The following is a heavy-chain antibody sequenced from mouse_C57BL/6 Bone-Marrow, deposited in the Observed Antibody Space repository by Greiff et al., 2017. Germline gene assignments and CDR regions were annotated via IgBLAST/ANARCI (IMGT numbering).Heavy chain of an antibody. V-gene: IGHV1-52*01. CDR2: IDPSDSET. Sequence: QVQLKQPGAELVRPGSSVKLSCKASGYTFTSSWMHWVKQRPIQGLEWIGNIDPSDSETHYNQKFKDKATLTVDKSSSTAYMQLSSLTSEDSAVYAGARCAQTTDYFDYWGQGTTLTVSS. CDR1: GYTFTSSW. CDR3: ARCAQTTDYFDY. D-gene: IGHD1-1*01. J-gene: IGHJ2*01.